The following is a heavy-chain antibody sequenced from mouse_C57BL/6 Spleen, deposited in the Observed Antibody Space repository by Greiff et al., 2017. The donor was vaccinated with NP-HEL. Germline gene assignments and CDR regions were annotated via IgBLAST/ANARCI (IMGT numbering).Heavy chain of an antibody. Sequence: QVQLQQPGAELVKPGASVKLSCKASGYTFTSYWMHWVKQRPGQGLEWIGMIHPNSGSTNYNEKFKSKATLTVDKSSSTAYMQLSSLTSEDSAVYYCAIYYSNLYYFDYWGQGTTLTVSS. V-gene: IGHV1-64*01. D-gene: IGHD2-5*01. CDR2: IHPNSGST. J-gene: IGHJ2*01. CDR1: GYTFTSYW. CDR3: AIYYSNLYYFDY.